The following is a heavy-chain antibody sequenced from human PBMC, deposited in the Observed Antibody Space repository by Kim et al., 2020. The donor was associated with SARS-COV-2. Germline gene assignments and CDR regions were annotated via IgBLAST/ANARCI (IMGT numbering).Heavy chain of an antibody. V-gene: IGHV4-39*01. Sequence: SETLSLTCTVSGGSISSSSYYWGWIRQPPGKGLEWIGSIYYSGSTNYNPSLKSPVTISVDTSKNQLSLKLSSVTAADTAVYYCAGYSLFDYWGQGTLVTVSS. D-gene: IGHD5-18*01. J-gene: IGHJ4*02. CDR2: IYYSGST. CDR1: GGSISSSSYY. CDR3: AGYSLFDY.